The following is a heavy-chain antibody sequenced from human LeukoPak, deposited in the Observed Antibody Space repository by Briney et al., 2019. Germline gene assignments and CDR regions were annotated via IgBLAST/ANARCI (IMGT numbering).Heavy chain of an antibody. CDR2: IYYSGST. Sequence: PSETLSLTCTVSGGSISSYYWSWIRQPPGKGLEWIGYIYYSGSTYYNPSLKSRVTISIDTSKNQFSLKLYSVTAADTAVYYCARVLEYSSSSEYYYYYMDVWGKGTTVTVSS. CDR3: ARVLEYSSSSEYYYYYMDV. D-gene: IGHD6-6*01. J-gene: IGHJ6*03. V-gene: IGHV4-59*12. CDR1: GGSISSYY.